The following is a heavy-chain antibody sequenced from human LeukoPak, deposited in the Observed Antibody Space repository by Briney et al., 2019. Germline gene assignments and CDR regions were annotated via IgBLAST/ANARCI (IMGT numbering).Heavy chain of an antibody. CDR2: MHYIGSS. Sequence: PSETLSLTCTVSGGSVSSHTYYWGWIRQPPGKGLEWIGSMHYIGSSYYNPSLKSRVTISIDTSKNQFSLNLSSVTAADTAVYYCARHDYGDYVGWFDPWGQGTLVTVSS. J-gene: IGHJ5*02. D-gene: IGHD4-17*01. CDR1: GGSVSSHTYY. CDR3: ARHDYGDYVGWFDP. V-gene: IGHV4-39*01.